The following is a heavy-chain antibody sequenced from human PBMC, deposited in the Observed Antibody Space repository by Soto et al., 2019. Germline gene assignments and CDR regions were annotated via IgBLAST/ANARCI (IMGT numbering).Heavy chain of an antibody. CDR3: AREDLEYSSSYDYYYYGMDV. CDR1: GGTFSSYA. D-gene: IGHD6-6*01. V-gene: IGHV1-69*05. CDR2: ISAIFGTT. J-gene: IGHJ6*02. Sequence: ASVKVSCKASGGTFSSYAISWVRQAPGQGLEWMGGISAIFGTTNYAQKFQGRVTITTDTSTSTAYMELRSLRSDDTAVYYCAREDLEYSSSYDYYYYGMDVWGQGTTVTVSS.